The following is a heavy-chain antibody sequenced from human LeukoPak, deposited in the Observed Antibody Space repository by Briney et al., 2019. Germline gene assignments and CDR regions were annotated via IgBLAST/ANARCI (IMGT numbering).Heavy chain of an antibody. CDR2: IYYTGGL. J-gene: IGHJ4*02. CDR1: GGSISSGGYS. D-gene: IGHD6-13*01. CDR3: ARGSSTSPYYFDY. Sequence: SETLSLTCAVSGGSISSGGYSWSWIRQPPGKGLEWIGYIYYTGGLYYNPSLKSRLTISVDTSRNQFSLKVTSVTAADTAVYFCARGSSTSPYYFDYWGQGTLVTVSS. V-gene: IGHV4-30-4*07.